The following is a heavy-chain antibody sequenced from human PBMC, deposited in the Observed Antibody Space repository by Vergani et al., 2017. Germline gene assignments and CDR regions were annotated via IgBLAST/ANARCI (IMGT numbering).Heavy chain of an antibody. J-gene: IGHJ4*02. CDR1: GFTFSSYW. CDR3: TTDIAPYYFDY. Sequence: EVQLVESGGGLVQPGGSLRLSCAASGFTFSSYWMHWVRQAPGKGLVWVSRINSDGSSTSYADSVKGRFTISRDNAKNTLYLQMNSLRAEDTAVYYCTTDIAPYYFDYWGQGTLVTVSS. CDR2: INSDGSST. V-gene: IGHV3-74*01. D-gene: IGHD3-16*02.